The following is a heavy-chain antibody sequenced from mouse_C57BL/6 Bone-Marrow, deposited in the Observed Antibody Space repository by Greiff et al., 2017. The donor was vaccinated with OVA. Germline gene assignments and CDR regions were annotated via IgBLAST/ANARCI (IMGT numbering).Heavy chain of an antibody. V-gene: IGHV5-9-1*02. CDR1: GFTFSSYA. CDR2: ISSGGDYI. CDR3: TRDITVGATRYFDY. D-gene: IGHD1-1*01. J-gene: IGHJ2*01. Sequence: EVKLVESGEGLVKPGGSLKLSCAASGFTFSSYAMSWVRQTPEKRLEWVAYISSGGDYIYYADTVKGRFTISRDNARNTLYLQMSSMKSEETAMYYCTRDITVGATRYFDYWGQGTTLTVSS.